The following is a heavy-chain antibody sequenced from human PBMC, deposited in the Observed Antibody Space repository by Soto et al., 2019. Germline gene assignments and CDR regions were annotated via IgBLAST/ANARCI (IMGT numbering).Heavy chain of an antibody. Sequence: EVQLVESGGGLVKPGGSLRLSCAASGFTFSSYSMNLVRQAPGKGLEWVSSISSSSSYIYYADSVKGRFTIARDNAKNSLDVQMNSLRAEDTAVDYCARRGAGAGRGLVWGQGPLVTVSS. V-gene: IGHV3-21*01. J-gene: IGHJ4*02. CDR2: ISSSSSYI. CDR1: GFTFSSYS. D-gene: IGHD6-19*01. CDR3: ARRGAGAGRGLV.